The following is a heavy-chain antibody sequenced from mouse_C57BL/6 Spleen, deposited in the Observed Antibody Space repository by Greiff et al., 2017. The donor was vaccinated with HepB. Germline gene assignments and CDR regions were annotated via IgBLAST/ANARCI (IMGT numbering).Heavy chain of an antibody. CDR3: AMCSSHYAMDY. V-gene: IGHV1-74*01. CDR2: IHPSDSDT. D-gene: IGHD1-1*01. CDR1: GYTFTSYW. J-gene: IGHJ4*01. Sequence: VQLQQPGAELVKPGASVKVSCKASGYTFTSYWMHWVKQRPGQGLEWIGRIHPSDSDTNYNQKFKGKATLTVDKSSSTAYMQLSSLTSEDSAVYYCAMCSSHYAMDYWGQGTSVTVSS.